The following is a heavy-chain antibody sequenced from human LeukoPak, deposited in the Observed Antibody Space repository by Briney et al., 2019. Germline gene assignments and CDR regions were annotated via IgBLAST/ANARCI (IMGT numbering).Heavy chain of an antibody. CDR2: IYDSGST. V-gene: IGHV4-59*08. J-gene: IGHJ6*02. CDR1: GGSISSYY. D-gene: IGHD3-16*01. CDR3: ASSTLYYGMDV. Sequence: SETLSLTCTGSGGSISSYYWSWIRQPPGKGLEWIGYIYDSGSTNYNPSLKSRVTISVDTSKNQFSLKLSSVTAADTAVYYCASSTLYYGMDVWGQGTTVTVSS.